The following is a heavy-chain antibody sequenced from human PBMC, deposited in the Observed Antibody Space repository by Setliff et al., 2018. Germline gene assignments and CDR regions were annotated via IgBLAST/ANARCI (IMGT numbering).Heavy chain of an antibody. J-gene: IGHJ4*02. Sequence: AGGSLRLSCAAPGPTFSRYSMNWVRQAPGKGLEWVSYISYGSTIFYADSVKGRFTVSRDNAKNSLFLEMKSLRVEDTAMYYCARGRLSPYDYWGQGTLVTVSS. CDR1: GPTFSRYS. V-gene: IGHV3-48*04. CDR3: ARGRLSPYDY. CDR2: ISYGSTI.